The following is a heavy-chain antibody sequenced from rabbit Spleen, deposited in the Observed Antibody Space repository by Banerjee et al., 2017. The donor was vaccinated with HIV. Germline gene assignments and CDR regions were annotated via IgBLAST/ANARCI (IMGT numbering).Heavy chain of an antibody. CDR3: VRDTGAFPYVPDL. Sequence: QEQLVESGGGLVQPEGSLTLTCTASGFTLSSNWICWVRQAPGKGLEWIACIYPGSGSVYYASWAKGRFTISRTSSTTVTLQMTSLTAADTATCFCVRDTGAFPYVPDLWGPGTLVTVS. CDR2: IYPGSGSV. V-gene: IGHV1S45*01. D-gene: IGHD7-1*01. CDR1: GFTLSSNW. J-gene: IGHJ4*01.